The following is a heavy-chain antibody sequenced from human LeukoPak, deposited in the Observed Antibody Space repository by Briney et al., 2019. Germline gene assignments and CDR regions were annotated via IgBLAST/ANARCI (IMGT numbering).Heavy chain of an antibody. D-gene: IGHD3-10*01. Sequence: ASVKVSCKASGYSFTGYHMHWVRQAPEQGLEWMGWINPTSGGTNYAQKFQGRVTMTRDTSIRTVYMELSRLRSDDTAVYYCARDATMVLRVPDWGQGTLVTVSS. CDR2: INPTSGGT. CDR1: GYSFTGYH. J-gene: IGHJ4*02. CDR3: ARDATMVLRVPD. V-gene: IGHV1-2*02.